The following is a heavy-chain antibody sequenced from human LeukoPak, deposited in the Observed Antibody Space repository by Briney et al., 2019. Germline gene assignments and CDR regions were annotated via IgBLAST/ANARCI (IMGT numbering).Heavy chain of an antibody. J-gene: IGHJ4*02. CDR1: GYTFTELS. CDR2: FDPEDGET. V-gene: IGHV1-24*01. Sequence: GASVKVSCKASGYTFTELSMHWVRQAPGKGLEWMGGFDPEDGETIYAQKFQGRVTMTEDTSTDTAYMELSSLRSEDTAVYYCATTIYGSGSYLLVVYFDYWGQGTLVTVSS. D-gene: IGHD3-10*01. CDR3: ATTIYGSGSYLLVVYFDY.